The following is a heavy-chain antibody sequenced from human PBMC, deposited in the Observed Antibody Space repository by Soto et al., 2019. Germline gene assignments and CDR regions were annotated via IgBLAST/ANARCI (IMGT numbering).Heavy chain of an antibody. J-gene: IGHJ1*01. Sequence: LGESLKISCKGSGYSFTSYWIGWVRQMPGKGLEWMGIIYPGDSDTRYSPSFQGQVTISADKSISTAYLQLSSLKASDTAIYYCARHVAPTLINCTYGGQGPLVPVSS. CDR3: ARHVAPTLINCTY. V-gene: IGHV5-51*01. D-gene: IGHD3-22*01. CDR1: GYSFTSYW. CDR2: IYPGDSDT.